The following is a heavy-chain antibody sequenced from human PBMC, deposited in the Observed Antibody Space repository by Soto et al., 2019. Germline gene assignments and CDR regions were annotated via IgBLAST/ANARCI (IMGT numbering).Heavy chain of an antibody. CDR2: ASPDGSTT. D-gene: IGHD4-17*01. V-gene: IGHV3-74*01. J-gene: IGHJ5*02. CDR3: ARHGSGDYFWFDP. CDR1: GFTFSNFW. Sequence: EVQLVESGGGLVQPGGSLRLSCAASGFTFSNFWMHWVRQAPGKGLVWVSRASPDGSTTSYADSVKGRFTISRDNAKNTLSMQMNSLRAEDTAVYYCARHGSGDYFWFDPWGQGTLVTVSS.